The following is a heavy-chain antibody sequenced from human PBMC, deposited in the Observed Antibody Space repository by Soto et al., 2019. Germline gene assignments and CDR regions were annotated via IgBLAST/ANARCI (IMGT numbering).Heavy chain of an antibody. CDR2: IYYSGST. V-gene: IGHV4-59*04. Sequence: SETLSLTCTVSGGSISSYYWSWIRQPPGKGLEWIGYIYYSGSTYYNPSLKSRVTISVDTSKNQFSLKLSSVTAADTAVYYCARHSPTVITMIVVVITPFDYWGQGTLVTVSS. D-gene: IGHD3-22*01. CDR3: ARHSPTVITMIVVVITPFDY. CDR1: GGSISSYY. J-gene: IGHJ4*02.